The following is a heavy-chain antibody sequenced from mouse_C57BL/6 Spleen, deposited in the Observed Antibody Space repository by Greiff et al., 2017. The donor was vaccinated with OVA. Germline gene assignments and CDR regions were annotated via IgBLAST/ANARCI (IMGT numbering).Heavy chain of an antibody. Sequence: QVQLKESGAELVKPGASVKLSCKASGYTFTSYWMHWVKQRPGQGLEWIGMIHPNSGSTNYNEKFKSKATLTVDKSSSTAYMQLSSLTSEDSAVYYCASYGKMDYWGQGTSVTVSS. V-gene: IGHV1-64*01. CDR3: ASYGKMDY. D-gene: IGHD2-1*01. J-gene: IGHJ4*01. CDR2: IHPNSGST. CDR1: GYTFTSYW.